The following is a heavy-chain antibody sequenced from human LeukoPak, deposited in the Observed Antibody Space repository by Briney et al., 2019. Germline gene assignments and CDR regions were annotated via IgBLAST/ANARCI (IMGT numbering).Heavy chain of an antibody. J-gene: IGHJ5*02. CDR3: ARRLLRRGVITRYKWFEP. Sequence: SQTLSLTCAVYAGSFSGYYWSWIRQPPGKWLEWIGEINHIVSTNYNPSLKSQVTISVDTSKNQFSLKLSSLTAAHPPVYYFARRLLRRGVITRYKWFEPWGQGTLVSVSS. D-gene: IGHD3-10*01. CDR1: AGSFSGYY. CDR2: INHIVST. V-gene: IGHV4-34*01.